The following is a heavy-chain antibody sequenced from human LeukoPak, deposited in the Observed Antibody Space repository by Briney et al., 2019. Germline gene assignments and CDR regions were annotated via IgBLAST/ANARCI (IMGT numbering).Heavy chain of an antibody. J-gene: IGHJ5*02. CDR2: LSSGSTYT. CDR3: ARASDPWLQLT. D-gene: IGHD5-24*01. CDR1: GFTFSDYY. V-gene: IGHV3-11*05. Sequence: GGSLRLSCAASGFTFSDYYMSWIRQAPGKGLEWVSYLSSGSTYTNYADSVKGRFTISRDNAKNALYLQMNSLRAEDTAVYYCARASDPWLQLTWGQGTLVTVSS.